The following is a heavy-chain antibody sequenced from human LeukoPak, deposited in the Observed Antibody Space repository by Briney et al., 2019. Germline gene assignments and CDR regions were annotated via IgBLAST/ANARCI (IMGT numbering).Heavy chain of an antibody. D-gene: IGHD6-19*01. CDR1: GFTFSSYG. CDR3: AKGEYSSGWSLIDY. J-gene: IGHJ4*02. Sequence: PGGSLRLSCAASGFTFSSYGMHWVRQAPGKGLEWVAVIWYDGSKKYYADSVKGQFTISRDNSKNTLFLQMNSLRAEDTAVYYCAKGEYSSGWSLIDYWGQGTLVTVSS. V-gene: IGHV3-33*06. CDR2: IWYDGSKK.